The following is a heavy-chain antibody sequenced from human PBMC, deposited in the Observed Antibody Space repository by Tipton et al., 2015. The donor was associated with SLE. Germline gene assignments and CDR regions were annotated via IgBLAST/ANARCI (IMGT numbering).Heavy chain of an antibody. J-gene: IGHJ4*02. V-gene: IGHV3-30*03. CDR2: ISYDGTNK. Sequence: SLRLSCATSGFTFSNCGMHWVRQAPGKGLEWVALISYDGTNKYYADSVKGRFTISRDNSKNTLFLQMNSLRPEDTAVYYCARAGYLRDYFDYWGQGTLVTVSS. D-gene: IGHD6-25*01. CDR1: GFTFSNCG. CDR3: ARAGYLRDYFDY.